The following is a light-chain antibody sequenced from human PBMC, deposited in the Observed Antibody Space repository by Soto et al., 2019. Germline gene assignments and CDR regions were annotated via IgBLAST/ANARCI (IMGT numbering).Light chain of an antibody. V-gene: IGLV2-14*01. J-gene: IGLJ1*01. CDR1: SSDVGGYNY. Sequence: QCALTQPASVSGSPGQSITISCTGTSSDVGGYNYVSWYQQHPGKAPKLMIYDVSNRPSGVSNHFSGSKSGNTASLTISGLQAEDEADYYCRSYTSSRTPNYFFGNGTKVTV. CDR3: RSYTSSRTPNYF. CDR2: DVS.